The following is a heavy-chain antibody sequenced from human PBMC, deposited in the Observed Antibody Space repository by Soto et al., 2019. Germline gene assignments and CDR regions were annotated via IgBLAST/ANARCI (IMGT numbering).Heavy chain of an antibody. CDR3: ARDTGRASADL. D-gene: IGHD6-13*01. CDR2: ISHTDRLT. J-gene: IGHJ5*02. Sequence: EVQLAESGGDLVQPGGSLRLSCVGSGFTFSYYEMNWVRQAPGKGLERVAFISHTDRLTHYPDSVKGRFTISRDNAQNSLYLEITSLRVEDTGVYYCARDTGRASADLWGQGTLVTVSS. CDR1: GFTFSYYE. V-gene: IGHV3-48*03.